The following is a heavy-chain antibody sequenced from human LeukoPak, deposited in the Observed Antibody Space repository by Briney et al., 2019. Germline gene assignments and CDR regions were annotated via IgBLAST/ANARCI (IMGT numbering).Heavy chain of an antibody. CDR3: ARFDSSGYYFDY. CDR2: IYHSGST. V-gene: IGHV4-30-2*01. CDR1: GGSISIGGYS. Sequence: SQTLSLTCAVFGGSISIGGYSWSWIRQPPGKGLEWIGYIYHSGSTYYNPSLKSRVTISVDRSKNQFSLKLSSVTAADTAVYYCARFDSSGYYFDYWGQGTLVTVSS. D-gene: IGHD3-22*01. J-gene: IGHJ4*02.